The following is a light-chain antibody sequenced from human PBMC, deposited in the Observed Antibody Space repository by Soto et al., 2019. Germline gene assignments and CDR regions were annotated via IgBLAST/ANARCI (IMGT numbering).Light chain of an antibody. CDR3: LQDHDDSWT. Sequence: DIQMTQSPSTLSASVGDSVSITCRASQGISSWLAWYQQKPGKAPKLLIYAASNLQSGVPSRFRGSRSGTEFTLTVSSLQPEDFATYYCLQDHDDSWTFGQGTKVDIK. V-gene: IGKV1-12*01. CDR1: QGISSW. CDR2: AAS. J-gene: IGKJ1*01.